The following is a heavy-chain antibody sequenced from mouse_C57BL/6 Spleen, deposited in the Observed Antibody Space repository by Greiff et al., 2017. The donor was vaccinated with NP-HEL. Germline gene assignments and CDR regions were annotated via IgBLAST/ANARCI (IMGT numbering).Heavy chain of an antibody. CDR1: GYTFTSYW. CDR3: ASLGNYVGDYAMDY. D-gene: IGHD2-1*01. Sequence: VQLQQPGAELVRPGTSVKLSCKASGYTFTSYWMHWVKQRPGQGLEWIGVIDPSDSYTNYNQKFKGKATLTVDTSSSTAYMQLSSLTSEDSAVYYCASLGNYVGDYAMDYWGQGTSVTVSS. CDR2: IDPSDSYT. V-gene: IGHV1-59*01. J-gene: IGHJ4*01.